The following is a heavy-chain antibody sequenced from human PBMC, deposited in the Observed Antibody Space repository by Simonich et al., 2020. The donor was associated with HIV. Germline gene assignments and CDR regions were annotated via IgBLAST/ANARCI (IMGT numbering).Heavy chain of an antibody. V-gene: IGHV4-34*01. CDR2: YYYSGSP. CDR1: GGSFSGYY. D-gene: IGHD2-2*01. Sequence: QVQLQQWGAGLLKPSETLSLTCAVYGGSFSGYYWGWIRQPPGKGLEWIGSYYYSGSPSYNPSLKSRVTRSVDTSKNQVSLKLSSVTAADTAVYYCAAMPYYYYYMDVWGKGTTVTVSS. CDR3: AAMPYYYYYMDV. J-gene: IGHJ6*03.